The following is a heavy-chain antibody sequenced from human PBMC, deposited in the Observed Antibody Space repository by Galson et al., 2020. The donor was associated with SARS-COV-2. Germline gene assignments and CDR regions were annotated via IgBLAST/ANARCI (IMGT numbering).Heavy chain of an antibody. Sequence: GGSLRLSCAASGFTLDAFDEYAMHWVRQAPGKGLEWLAGINWNSGVIAYAGSVKGRFTISRDNAKNSLYLQMNSLRAKDTALYYCAKDRFRGYNFELGSYYYGMDVWGQGTTVTVSS. CDR1: GFTLDAFDEYA. CDR2: INWNSGVI. D-gene: IGHD5-18*01. J-gene: IGHJ6*02. V-gene: IGHV3-9*01. CDR3: AKDRFRGYNFELGSYYYGMDV.